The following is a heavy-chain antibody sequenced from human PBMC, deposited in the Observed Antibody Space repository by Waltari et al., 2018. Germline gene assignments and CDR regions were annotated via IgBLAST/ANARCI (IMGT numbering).Heavy chain of an antibody. V-gene: IGHV3-21*01. CDR2: ISSSSSYI. Sequence: EVQLVESGGGLVKPGGSLRLSCAASGFTFSSYSMNWVRQAPGKGLEWVSSISSSSSYIYYADSVKGRFTISRDNAKNSLYLQMNSLRAEDTAVYYCARSTMVRGANFDYWGQGTLVTVSS. CDR3: ARSTMVRGANFDY. D-gene: IGHD3-10*01. J-gene: IGHJ4*02. CDR1: GFTFSSYS.